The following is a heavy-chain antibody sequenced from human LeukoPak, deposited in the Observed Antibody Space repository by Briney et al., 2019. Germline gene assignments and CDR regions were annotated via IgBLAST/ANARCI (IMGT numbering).Heavy chain of an antibody. CDR1: GGSISSSSYY. CDR2: IYYSGST. J-gene: IGHJ5*02. D-gene: IGHD2-2*01. Sequence: SETLSLTCTVSGGSISSSSYYWGWIRQPPGKGLEWIGSIYYSGSTYYNPSLKSRVTISVDTSKNQFSLKLSSVTAADTAVYYCARDSFPPLRKGCSSTSCPGWFDPWGQGTLVTVSS. CDR3: ARDSFPPLRKGCSSTSCPGWFDP. V-gene: IGHV4-39*07.